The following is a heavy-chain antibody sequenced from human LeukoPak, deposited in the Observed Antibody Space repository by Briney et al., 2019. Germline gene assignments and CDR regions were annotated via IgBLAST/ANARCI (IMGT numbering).Heavy chain of an antibody. D-gene: IGHD3-10*01. CDR2: IRGGGSNT. CDR1: GFTFNNYA. CDR3: AKSSPSYSTDAFDL. V-gene: IGHV3-23*01. Sequence: GGSLRLSCAASGFTFNNYAMNWVRQAPGKGLEWVSYIRGGGSNTRYSDSVKGRFIISRDNAKNILYLQMNSLRGEDTAIYYCAKSSPSYSTDAFDLWGRGTMVTVXS. J-gene: IGHJ3*01.